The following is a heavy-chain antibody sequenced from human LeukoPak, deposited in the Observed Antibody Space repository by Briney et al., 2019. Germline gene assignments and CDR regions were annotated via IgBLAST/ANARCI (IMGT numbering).Heavy chain of an antibody. CDR2: ISWDGTT. V-gene: IGHV3-43*01. CDR1: GFTFEDYT. D-gene: IGHD3-22*01. CDR3: VKDLSYESNGHVLEY. J-gene: IGHJ4*02. Sequence: PGGSLRLSCVASGFTFEDYTMHWVRQAPGKTLEWVSLISWDGTTYYTDSVKGRFTISRDNSKNSLYLQMDTLRSEDTAFYYCVKDLSYESNGHVLEYWGQGTLVTVSS.